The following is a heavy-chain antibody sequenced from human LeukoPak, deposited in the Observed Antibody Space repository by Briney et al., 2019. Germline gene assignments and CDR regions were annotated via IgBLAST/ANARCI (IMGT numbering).Heavy chain of an antibody. D-gene: IGHD1-26*01. CDR1: GFTFSGYS. CDR2: ISSSSSYI. Sequence: GGSLRLSCAASGFTFSGYSMNWVRQAPGKGLEWDSSISSSSSYIYYADSVKGRFTISRDNAKNSLYLQMNSLRAEDTAVYYCAVPGSYGILFDYWGQGTLVTVSS. J-gene: IGHJ4*02. CDR3: AVPGSYGILFDY. V-gene: IGHV3-21*01.